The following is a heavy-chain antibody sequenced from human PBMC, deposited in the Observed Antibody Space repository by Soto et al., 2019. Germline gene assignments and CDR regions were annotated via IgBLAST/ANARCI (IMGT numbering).Heavy chain of an antibody. CDR3: ASDPYYYASGF. V-gene: IGHV3-11*01. D-gene: IGHD3-10*01. CDR2: ISGDGTTI. Sequence: SLRLSCAASVFRFSDHYMTWIRQAPGKGLEWVSKISGDGTTIYYADSVKGRFTVSRDNAKNSVYLQMNSLRAEDTAMYYCASDPYYYASGFWGQGTLVTVSS. J-gene: IGHJ4*02. CDR1: VFRFSDHY.